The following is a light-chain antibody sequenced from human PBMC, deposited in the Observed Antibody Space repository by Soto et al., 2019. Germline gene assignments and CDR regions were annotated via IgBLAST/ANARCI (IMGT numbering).Light chain of an antibody. CDR2: SNN. Sequence: QSALTPPPSASGTPGQRVTISCSESTSNIGSNTVNWYQQLPGTAPKLLIYSNNPRPSGVPDRFSGSKSGTSASLAISGLQSEGEADYHCAAGDDSLSGYGFGSGSKVTV. CDR1: TSNIGSNT. V-gene: IGLV1-44*01. J-gene: IGLJ1*01. CDR3: AAGDDSLSGYG.